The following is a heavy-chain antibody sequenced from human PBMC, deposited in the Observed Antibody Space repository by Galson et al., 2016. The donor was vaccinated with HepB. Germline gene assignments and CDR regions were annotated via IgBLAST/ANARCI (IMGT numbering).Heavy chain of an antibody. Sequence: PALVKPTQTLTLTCTFSGFSVTTSGVGVGWIRQPPGKTLEWLALLFWNGEKRYRSSLESRLTISRGTSAYQVVLTLTNMDVTDTATYFCAHRSMVGSKYDSWGQGIRVTVSS. CDR3: AHRSMVGSKYDS. CDR1: GFSVTTSGVG. D-gene: IGHD2-8*01. CDR2: LFWNGEK. V-gene: IGHV2-5*01. J-gene: IGHJ4*02.